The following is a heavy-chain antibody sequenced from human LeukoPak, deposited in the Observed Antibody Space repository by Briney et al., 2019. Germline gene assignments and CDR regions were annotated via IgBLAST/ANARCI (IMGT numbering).Heavy chain of an antibody. J-gene: IGHJ1*01. D-gene: IGHD6-13*01. CDR2: FDPEDGET. CDR3: AKIGYRSSWYIAEYTKYFQH. CDR1: GNTLSELS. Sequence: ASVKVSCKVFGNTLSELSMHWVRQAPGKGLEWMGGFDPEDGETIYAQKFQGRVTMTEDTSTDTAYMELSSLRSEDTAVYYCAKIGYRSSWYIAEYTKYFQHWGQGTLVTVSS. V-gene: IGHV1-24*01.